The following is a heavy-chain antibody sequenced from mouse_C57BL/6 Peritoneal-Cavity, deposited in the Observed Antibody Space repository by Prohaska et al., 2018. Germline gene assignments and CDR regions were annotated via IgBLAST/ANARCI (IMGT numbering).Heavy chain of an antibody. D-gene: IGHD2-12*01. Sequence: AELVKPGASVKLSCKASGYTFTSYWMQWVKQRPGQGLEWIGEIDPSDSYTNYNQKFKGKATLTVDTSSSTAYMQLSNLTSEDSAVYYCARGYYSLYAMDSWGQGTSVTVYS. CDR3: ARGYYSLYAMDS. V-gene: IGHV1-50*01. J-gene: IGHJ4*01. CDR2: IDPSDSYT. CDR1: GYTFTSYW.